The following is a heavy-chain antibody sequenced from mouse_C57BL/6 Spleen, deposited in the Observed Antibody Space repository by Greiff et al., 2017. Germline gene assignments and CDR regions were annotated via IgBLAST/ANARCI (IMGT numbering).Heavy chain of an antibody. CDR1: GYAFSSYW. Sequence: VQLKQSGAELVKPGASVKISCKASGYAFSSYWMNWVKQRPGKGLEWIGQIYPGDGDTNYNGKFKGKATLTADKSSSTAYMQLSSLTSEDSAVYFCARYADSSGYFDYWGQGTTLTVSS. CDR2: IYPGDGDT. D-gene: IGHD3-2*02. J-gene: IGHJ2*01. V-gene: IGHV1-80*01. CDR3: ARYADSSGYFDY.